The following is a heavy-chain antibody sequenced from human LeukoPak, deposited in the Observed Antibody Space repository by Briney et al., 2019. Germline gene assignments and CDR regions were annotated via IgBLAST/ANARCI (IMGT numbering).Heavy chain of an antibody. CDR1: GFTFSSYG. Sequence: SGGSLRLSCAASGFTFSSYGMHWVRQAPGKGLEWVAVIWYDGSNKYYADSVKGRFTISRDNSKNTLYLQMNSLRAEDTAVYYCARKVGATNYFDYWGQGALVTVSS. V-gene: IGHV3-33*01. CDR3: ARKVGATNYFDY. J-gene: IGHJ4*02. D-gene: IGHD1-26*01. CDR2: IWYDGSNK.